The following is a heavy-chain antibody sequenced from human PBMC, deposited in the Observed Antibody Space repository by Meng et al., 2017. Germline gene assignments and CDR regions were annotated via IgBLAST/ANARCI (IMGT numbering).Heavy chain of an antibody. D-gene: IGHD6-19*01. CDR3: ARGRRIAVYKVFDP. J-gene: IGHJ5*02. CDR1: GGSFSCYY. CDR2: INHSGST. Sequence: QGQIQQWGRGTLKPSGTLSLPCAVYGGSFSCYYWRWIRQPPGKGLEWIGEINHSGSTNYNPSLKSRVTISVDTSKNQFSLKLSSVTAADTAVYYCARGRRIAVYKVFDPWGQGTLVTVSS. V-gene: IGHV4-34*01.